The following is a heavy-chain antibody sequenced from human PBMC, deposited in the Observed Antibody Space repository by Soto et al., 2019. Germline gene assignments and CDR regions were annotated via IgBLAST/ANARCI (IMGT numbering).Heavy chain of an antibody. Sequence: GESLKISCMGPGFTFTNYWIAWARQMPGKGLEWRGISYPGDSDTSYSPSFQGRVTISADKSINTASLQLSSLKASDTAMYYCAKHEGYCSTTTCSNFDYWGQGTLVTVSS. J-gene: IGHJ4*02. CDR3: AKHEGYCSTTTCSNFDY. D-gene: IGHD2-2*01. CDR1: GFTFTNYW. V-gene: IGHV5-51*01. CDR2: SYPGDSDT.